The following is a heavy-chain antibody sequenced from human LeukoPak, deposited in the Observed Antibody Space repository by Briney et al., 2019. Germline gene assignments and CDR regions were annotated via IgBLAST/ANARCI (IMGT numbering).Heavy chain of an antibody. Sequence: EPGGSLRLSCAASGFTFDDYAMHWVRQAPGKGLEWVSGISWNSGTIGYADSVKGRFTISRDNSKNTLCLQMNSLRAEDTAVYYCANPLELPALSGVDYWGQGTLVTVSS. V-gene: IGHV3-9*01. CDR3: ANPLELPALSGVDY. J-gene: IGHJ4*02. CDR1: GFTFDDYA. D-gene: IGHD1-26*01. CDR2: ISWNSGTI.